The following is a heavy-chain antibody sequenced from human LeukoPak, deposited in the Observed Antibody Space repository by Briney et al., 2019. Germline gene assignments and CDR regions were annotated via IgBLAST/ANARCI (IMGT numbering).Heavy chain of an antibody. D-gene: IGHD3-9*01. CDR2: INRDGRST. Sequence: GESLRLSCAASGFTFSSDWMHWVGQAPGKGLVWVSRINRDGRSTTYADSVKGRSTISRDNAKNTLYLQMNSLRAEDTAVYYCARHPYDILTGPSFDYWGQGTLVTVSS. V-gene: IGHV3-74*01. CDR1: GFTFSSDW. J-gene: IGHJ4*02. CDR3: ARHPYDILTGPSFDY.